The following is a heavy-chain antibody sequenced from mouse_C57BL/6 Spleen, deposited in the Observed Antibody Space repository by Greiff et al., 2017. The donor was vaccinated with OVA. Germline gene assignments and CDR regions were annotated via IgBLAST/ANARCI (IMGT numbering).Heavy chain of an antibody. D-gene: IGHD1-1*01. J-gene: IGHJ3*01. V-gene: IGHV1-42*01. CDR1: GYSFTGYY. Sequence: EVQVVESGPELVKPGASVKISCKASGYSFTGYYMNWVKQSPEKSLEWIGEINPSTGGTTYNQKFKAKATLTVDKSSSTAYMQLKSLTSEDSAVYYCARDYGSPWFAYWGQGTLVTVSA. CDR3: ARDYGSPWFAY. CDR2: INPSTGGT.